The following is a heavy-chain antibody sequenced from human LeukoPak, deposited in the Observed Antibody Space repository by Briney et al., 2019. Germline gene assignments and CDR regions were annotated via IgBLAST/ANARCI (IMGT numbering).Heavy chain of an antibody. CDR2: ISVSGNT. CDR3: AKDRSGDRPRDAFDI. D-gene: IGHD2-21*01. Sequence: GGSLRLSCAASGFTLSSYAMSWVRQAPGKGLEWVSAISVSGNTYHADSVKGRFTISRDSSKNTLYLQMNRLRAEDAAVYYCAKDRSGDRPRDAFDIWGQGTMVTVSS. J-gene: IGHJ3*02. V-gene: IGHV3-23*01. CDR1: GFTLSSYA.